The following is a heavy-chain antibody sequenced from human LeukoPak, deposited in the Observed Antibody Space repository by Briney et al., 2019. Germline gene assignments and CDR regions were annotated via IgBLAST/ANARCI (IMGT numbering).Heavy chain of an antibody. CDR2: ISGSGGST. CDR3: AKDADYGGNAELDY. CDR1: GFTFSSYA. J-gene: IGHJ4*02. V-gene: IGHV3-23*01. D-gene: IGHD4-23*01. Sequence: GGSLRLSCAASGFTFSSYAMSWVRQAPGKGLGWVSAISGSGGSTYYADSVKGRFTISRDNSKNTLYLQMNSLRAEDTAVYYCAKDADYGGNAELDYWGQGTLVTVSS.